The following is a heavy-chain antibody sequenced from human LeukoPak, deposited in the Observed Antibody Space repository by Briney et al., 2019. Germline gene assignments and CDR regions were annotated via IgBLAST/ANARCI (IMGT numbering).Heavy chain of an antibody. Sequence: PGGSLRLSCAVSEITLSNYGMSWVRQAPGKGLEWVAGISGSGGGTNYADPVKGRFTISRDNPKNTLYLQMNSLRAEDTAVYFCAKRGVVIRVFLVGYHKEAYYFDSWGQGALVTVSS. CDR3: AKRGVVIRVFLVGYHKEAYYFDS. D-gene: IGHD3-10*01. V-gene: IGHV3-23*01. J-gene: IGHJ4*02. CDR2: ISGSGGGT. CDR1: EITLSNYG.